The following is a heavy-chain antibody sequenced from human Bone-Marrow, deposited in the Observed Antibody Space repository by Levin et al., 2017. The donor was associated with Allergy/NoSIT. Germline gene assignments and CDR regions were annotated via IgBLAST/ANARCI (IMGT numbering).Heavy chain of an antibody. CDR1: GGSISSYY. Sequence: PSETLSLTCTVSGGSISSYYWSWIRQPPGKGLEWIGYIYYSGSTNYNPSLKCRVTISVDTSKNQFSLKLSSVTAADTAVYYCARLYSSSWYPNWFDPWGQGTLVTVSS. V-gene: IGHV4-59*08. CDR2: IYYSGST. D-gene: IGHD6-13*01. CDR3: ARLYSSSWYPNWFDP. J-gene: IGHJ5*02.